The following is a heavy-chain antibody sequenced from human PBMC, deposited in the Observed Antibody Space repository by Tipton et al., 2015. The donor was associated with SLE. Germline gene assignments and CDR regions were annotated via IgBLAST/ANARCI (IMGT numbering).Heavy chain of an antibody. D-gene: IGHD6-6*01. Sequence: TLSLTCTVSGGSISSYYWSWIRQPPGKGLEWIGYIYYSGSTNYNPSLKSRVTISVDTSKNQFSLRLRSVTAADTAFYYCARSVAARGSNWFDPWGQGSLVTVSS. CDR2: IYYSGST. CDR1: GGSISSYY. V-gene: IGHV4-59*08. CDR3: ARSVAARGSNWFDP. J-gene: IGHJ5*02.